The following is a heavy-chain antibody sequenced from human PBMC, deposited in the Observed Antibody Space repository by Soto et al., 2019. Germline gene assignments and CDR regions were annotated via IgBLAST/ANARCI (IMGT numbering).Heavy chain of an antibody. CDR3: ARDSEYYYDSSGYNLDY. V-gene: IGHV1-18*01. CDR1: GYTFTSYG. CDR2: ISAYNGNT. D-gene: IGHD3-22*01. J-gene: IGHJ4*01. Sequence: QVQLVQSGAEVKKPGASVKVSCKASGYTFTSYGISWVRQAPGQGLEWMGWISAYNGNTNYAQKLQGRVTMTTDTSQSPAYKELRSLRSDDTAVYYCARDSEYYYDSSGYNLDYRGQGTLVTVSS.